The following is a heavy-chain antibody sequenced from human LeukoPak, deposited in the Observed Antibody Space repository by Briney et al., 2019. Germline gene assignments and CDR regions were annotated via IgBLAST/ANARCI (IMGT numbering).Heavy chain of an antibody. CDR2: INPNSGDT. Sequence: SVKVSCKASGYTFTGYYMHWVRQAPGQGLEWMGWINPNSGDTNYAQKFQGRVTMTRDTSISTAYMELSRLTSDDTAAYYCARAYCSTSSCSPGRFWGQGTLVTVSS. V-gene: IGHV1-2*02. D-gene: IGHD2-2*01. CDR3: ARAYCSTSSCSPGRF. J-gene: IGHJ4*02. CDR1: GYTFTGYY.